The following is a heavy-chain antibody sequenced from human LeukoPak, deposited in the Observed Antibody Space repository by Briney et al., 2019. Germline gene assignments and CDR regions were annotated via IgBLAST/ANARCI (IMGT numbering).Heavy chain of an antibody. Sequence: SETLSLTCAVYGGSFSGYYSSWVRQPPGKGLEWIGEINHSVSTNYNPSLKSRVTVSVDTSKNQFSLKLSSVAAADTAVYYCASRAEYYDILTGYLYFDYWGQGTLVTVSS. CDR3: ASRAEYYDILTGYLYFDY. CDR2: INHSVST. J-gene: IGHJ4*02. D-gene: IGHD3-9*01. CDR1: GGSFSGYY. V-gene: IGHV4-34*01.